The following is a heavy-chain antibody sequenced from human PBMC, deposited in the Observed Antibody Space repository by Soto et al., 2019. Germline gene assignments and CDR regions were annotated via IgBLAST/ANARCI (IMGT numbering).Heavy chain of an antibody. CDR3: ARGLILWFGELSRRGGYYYYMDV. CDR1: DGSFSGYQ. CDR2: INDSGNI. D-gene: IGHD3-10*01. V-gene: IGHV4-34*01. J-gene: IGHJ6*03. Sequence: QVQLQQWGARLLKPSETLSLTCAVYDGSFSGYQWTWIRQTPGKGLEWIGEINDSGNINYNPSLKSRVTILLDTAKKQISLKLSSVTAADTAVYYCARGLILWFGELSRRGGYYYYMDVWGKGTSVTVSS.